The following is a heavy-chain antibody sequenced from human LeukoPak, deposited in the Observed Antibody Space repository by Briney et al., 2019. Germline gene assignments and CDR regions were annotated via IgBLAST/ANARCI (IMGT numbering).Heavy chain of an antibody. CDR3: AKEVFGVVIIGIDY. J-gene: IGHJ4*02. CDR1: GFTFSSYA. V-gene: IGHV3-23*01. Sequence: GGSLRLSCAASGFTFSSYAMSWVRQAPGKGLEWVSTISGSGDNTYYADSVKGRFTISRDNSKNTLYLQMNSLRAEDTAVYYCAKEVFGVVIIGIDYWGQGTLVTVSS. D-gene: IGHD3-3*01. CDR2: ISGSGDNT.